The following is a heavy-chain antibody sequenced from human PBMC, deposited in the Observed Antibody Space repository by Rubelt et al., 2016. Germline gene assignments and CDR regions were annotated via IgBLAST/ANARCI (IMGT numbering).Heavy chain of an antibody. Sequence: QVQLQQWGAGLVKPSETLSLTCAVYGGSFSGYSWTWIRQPPGKGLEWLGEIDHSGNTDYIPSLKSRVSISVDTSKKQISLKMSSVTAADTAVYYCARHDTGSFLFDVWGQGTPVTVSS. V-gene: IGHV4-34*01. CDR3: ARHDTGSFLFDV. CDR2: IDHSGNT. CDR1: GGSFSGYS. D-gene: IGHD1-26*01. J-gene: IGHJ5*02.